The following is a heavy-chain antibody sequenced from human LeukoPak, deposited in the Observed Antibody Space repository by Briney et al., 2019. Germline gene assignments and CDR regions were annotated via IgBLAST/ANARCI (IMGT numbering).Heavy chain of an antibody. D-gene: IGHD4-17*01. J-gene: IGHJ5*02. Sequence: PGGSLRLSCAAFGFTFSTYAMSWVRQAPGKGLDWDSAISASGGPTYYADSVKGRFTISRDTSKNALYLQMNRLRAEDTAEYYCAKDSLSGERPDPWGQGTLVTVSS. CDR2: ISASGGPT. CDR1: GFTFSTYA. CDR3: AKDSLSGERPDP. V-gene: IGHV3-23*01.